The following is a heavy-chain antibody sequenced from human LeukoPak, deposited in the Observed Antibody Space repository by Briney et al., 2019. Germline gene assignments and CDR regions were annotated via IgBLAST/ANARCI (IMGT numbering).Heavy chain of an antibody. D-gene: IGHD3-10*01. CDR3: ARAGSKYYYMDV. J-gene: IGHJ6*03. V-gene: IGHV1-18*04. CDR2: ISAYNGNT. Sequence: GASVKVSCKASGYTFTGYYMHWVRQAPGQGLEWMGWISAYNGNTNYAQKLQGRVTMTTDTSTSTAYMELRSLRSDDTAVYYCARAGSKYYYMDVWGKGTTVTVSS. CDR1: GYTFTGYY.